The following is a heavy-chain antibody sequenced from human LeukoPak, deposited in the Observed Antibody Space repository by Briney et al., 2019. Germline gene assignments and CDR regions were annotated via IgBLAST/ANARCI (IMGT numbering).Heavy chain of an antibody. CDR3: ARELGSRFLEWLNRIYYFDY. Sequence: SGGSLRLSCAASGFTFSSYWMSWVRQAPGKGLEWVANIKQDGSEKYYVDSVKGRFTISRDNAKNSLYLQMNSLRAEDTAVYYCARELGSRFLEWLNRIYYFDYWGQGTLVTVSS. CDR1: GFTFSSYW. J-gene: IGHJ4*02. V-gene: IGHV3-7*01. D-gene: IGHD3-3*01. CDR2: IKQDGSEK.